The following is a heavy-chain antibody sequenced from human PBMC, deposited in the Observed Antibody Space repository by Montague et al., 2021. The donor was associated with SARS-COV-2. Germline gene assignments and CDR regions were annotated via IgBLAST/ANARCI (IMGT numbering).Heavy chain of an antibody. CDR1: GGSISSSSYY. D-gene: IGHD5-12*01. Sequence: SETLSLTCTVSGGSISSSSYYWGWIRQPPGKGLEWIGCIYYSGSTYYNPSLKSRVTISVDTSKNQFSLKLSSVTAADTAVYYCARRGHSGYDYHLRVDSWGQGTLVTVSS. J-gene: IGHJ4*02. V-gene: IGHV4-39*01. CDR3: ARRGHSGYDYHLRVDS. CDR2: IYYSGST.